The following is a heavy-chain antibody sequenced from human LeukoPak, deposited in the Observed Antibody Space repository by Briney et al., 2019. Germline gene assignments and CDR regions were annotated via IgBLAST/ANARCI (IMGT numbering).Heavy chain of an antibody. Sequence: QPGGSLRLSCAASGFTFSSYGMHWVRPAPGKGLEWVAVIWYDGSNKYYADSVKGRFTISRDNSKNTLYLQMNSLRAEDTAVYYCAKGSGYDFWSGNTNFDYWGQGTLVTVSS. CDR3: AKGSGYDFWSGNTNFDY. V-gene: IGHV3-30*02. J-gene: IGHJ4*02. CDR1: GFTFSSYG. CDR2: IWYDGSNK. D-gene: IGHD3-3*01.